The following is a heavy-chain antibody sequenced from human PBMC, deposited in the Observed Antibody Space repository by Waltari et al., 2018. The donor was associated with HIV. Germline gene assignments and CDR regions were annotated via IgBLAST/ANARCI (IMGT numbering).Heavy chain of an antibody. Sequence: EVQLVESGGGLGNPEGSLNRHRQVSAFTFNHSRIHRVRQAPGKGLEWVGRIKTKIEGETIDYAAFVRGRFTISRDDSKNILYLEMKALKSEDTGVYFCATDSQSGDPPWWWYWGRGTQVTVSS. J-gene: IGHJ4*02. D-gene: IGHD2-21*01. CDR3: ATDSQSGDPPWWWY. CDR2: IKTKIEGETI. V-gene: IGHV3-15*01. CDR1: AFTFNHSR.